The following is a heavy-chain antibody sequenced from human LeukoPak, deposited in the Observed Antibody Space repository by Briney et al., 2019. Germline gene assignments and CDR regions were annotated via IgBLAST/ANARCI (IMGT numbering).Heavy chain of an antibody. CDR3: AKGYYGSGTYGWFDP. J-gene: IGHJ5*02. CDR1: GYTFTSYD. V-gene: IGHV1-8*01. D-gene: IGHD3-10*01. Sequence: ASVKVSCKASGYTFTSYDINWVRQATEQGLEWMGWMNPNSGNTGYAQKFQGRVTMTRNTSISTAYMELSSLRSEDTAVYYCAKGYYGSGTYGWFDPRGQGTLVTVSS. CDR2: MNPNSGNT.